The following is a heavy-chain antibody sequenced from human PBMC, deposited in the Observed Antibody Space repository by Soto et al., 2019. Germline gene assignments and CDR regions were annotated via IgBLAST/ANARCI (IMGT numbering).Heavy chain of an antibody. CDR3: AKASKVNYFDY. CDR1: GFTFSSYG. CDR2: ISYDGSNK. J-gene: IGHJ4*02. Sequence: QVQLVESGGGVVQPGRSLRLSCAASGFTFSSYGMHWVRQAPGKGLEWVAVISYDGSNKYYADSVKGRFTISRDNSKNTLYLQMNSLRAEDTAVYYCAKASKVNYFDYWGQGTLVTVSS. V-gene: IGHV3-30*18.